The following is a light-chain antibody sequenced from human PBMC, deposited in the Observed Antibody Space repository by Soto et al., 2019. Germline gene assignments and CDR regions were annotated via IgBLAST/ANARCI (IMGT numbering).Light chain of an antibody. J-gene: IGKJ1*01. Sequence: IGLTQSPGTLPLSRGEEASLSGRASQSVASNYLAWYQQKPGQAPRLLIFGASSRATGIPDKFSGSGSGTDFTLSISRLEPDDFAVYYCQHYGSPSWTFGQGTKVDI. CDR3: QHYGSPSWT. CDR2: GAS. V-gene: IGKV3-20*01. CDR1: QSVASNY.